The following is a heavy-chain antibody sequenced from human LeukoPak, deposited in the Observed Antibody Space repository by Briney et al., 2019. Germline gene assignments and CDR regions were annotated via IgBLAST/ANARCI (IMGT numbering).Heavy chain of an antibody. Sequence: ASVKVSCKASGYTFTSYGISGGRQAPGQGLEWMGWISAYNGNTNYAQKLEGRGTMTTDTATSTAYMELRSLSSDDTAVYYCARSLTRGTMIVVWGRRYYMDVWGKGTTVTVSS. V-gene: IGHV1-18*01. CDR2: ISAYNGNT. D-gene: IGHD3-22*01. CDR3: ARSLTRGTMIVVWGRRYYMDV. CDR1: GYTFTSYG. J-gene: IGHJ6*03.